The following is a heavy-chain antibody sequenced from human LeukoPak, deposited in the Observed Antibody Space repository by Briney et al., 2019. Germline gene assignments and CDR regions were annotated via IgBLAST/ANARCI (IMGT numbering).Heavy chain of an antibody. D-gene: IGHD6-19*01. CDR3: ARDSSGWPYYYYYGMDV. V-gene: IGHV3-11*01. CDR2: ISSSGSTI. Sequence: GGSLRLSCAASGFTFSDYYMSWIRQAPGKGLEWVSYISSSGSTIYYADSVKGRFTISRDNAKNSLYLQMNSLRAEDTAVYYCARDSSGWPYYYYYGMDVWGQGTTVTVSS. J-gene: IGHJ6*02. CDR1: GFTFSDYY.